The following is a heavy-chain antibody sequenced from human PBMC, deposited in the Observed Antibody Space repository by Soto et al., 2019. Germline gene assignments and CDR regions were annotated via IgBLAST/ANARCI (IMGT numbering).Heavy chain of an antibody. D-gene: IGHD2-15*01. Sequence: EVQLVESGGGLVQPGGSLRLSCAASGFTFSSYSINWVRQAPGKGLEWVSYISSSSSTIYYADSVKGRFTISRDNAKNSLYLHMNSLRDEDTAVYYCAREWSTLNWFDPWGQGTLVTVSS. CDR1: GFTFSSYS. CDR2: ISSSSSTI. CDR3: AREWSTLNWFDP. J-gene: IGHJ5*02. V-gene: IGHV3-48*02.